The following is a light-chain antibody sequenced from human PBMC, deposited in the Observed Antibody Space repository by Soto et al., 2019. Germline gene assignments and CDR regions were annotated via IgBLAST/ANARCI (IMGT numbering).Light chain of an antibody. CDR2: DVS. V-gene: IGLV2-14*01. Sequence: QSALTQPASGSGSPGQSITISCTGTSSDVGGYNYVSWYQQHPGKAPKLMIYDVSNRPSGVSNRFSGSKSGNTASLTISGHQAEDEFDYYCSSYTRSSTEVFGTGTKLTLL. CDR3: SSYTRSSTEV. J-gene: IGLJ1*01. CDR1: SSDVGGYNY.